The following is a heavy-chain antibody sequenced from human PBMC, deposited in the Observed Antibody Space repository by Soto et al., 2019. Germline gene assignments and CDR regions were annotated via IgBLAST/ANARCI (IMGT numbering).Heavy chain of an antibody. CDR3: AKEWGYDYYDFWSGYDVDY. CDR2: ISGSGGST. D-gene: IGHD3-3*01. CDR1: GFTFSSYA. V-gene: IGHV3-23*01. J-gene: IGHJ4*02. Sequence: GGSLRLSCAASGFTFSSYAMSWVRQAPGKGLEWVSAISGSGGSTYYADSVKGRFTISRDNSKNTLYLQMNSLRAEDTAVYYCAKEWGYDYYDFWSGYDVDYWGQGTLVTVSS.